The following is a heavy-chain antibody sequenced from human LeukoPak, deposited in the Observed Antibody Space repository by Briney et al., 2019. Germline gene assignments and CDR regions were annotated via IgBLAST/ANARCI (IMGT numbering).Heavy chain of an antibody. CDR1: GVSLRSYY. Sequence: SETLSLTRGVSGVSLRSYYRRLIPPPPGEGLEWIGHIYTCGSILYNPSLKSRVTMSVDTSHKQCSLKLSSVPAADTAVYYCAREWETASLVVFDIWGQETMVTLSS. D-gene: IGHD5-18*01. CDR2: IYTCGSI. V-gene: IGHV4-4*07. CDR3: AREWETASLVVFDI. J-gene: IGHJ3*02.